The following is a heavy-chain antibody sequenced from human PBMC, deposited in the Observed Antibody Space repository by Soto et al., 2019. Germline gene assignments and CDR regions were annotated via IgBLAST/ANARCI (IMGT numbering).Heavy chain of an antibody. CDR3: AKATIRFLDTYGMDV. V-gene: IGHV3-23*01. D-gene: IGHD3-3*01. CDR1: GFTFSSYA. J-gene: IGHJ6*01. Sequence: EVQLLESGGGLAQPGGSLRLYCAASGFTFSSYAMSWVRQGPGKGLEWVSAISGSGASTFYTDSVKGRFTVSRDNSKNSLYLQMNSLRAEDTAVYYCAKATIRFLDTYGMDVW. CDR2: ISGSGAST.